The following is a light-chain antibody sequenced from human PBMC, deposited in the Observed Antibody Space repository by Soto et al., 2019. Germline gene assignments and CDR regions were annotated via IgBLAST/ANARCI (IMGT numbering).Light chain of an antibody. J-gene: IGLJ3*02. CDR1: TGAAASDNY. V-gene: IGLV7-43*01. CDR2: STS. Sequence: QAVVTQEPSLTVSPGGTVTLTCASSTGAAASDNYATWLQQKPGQAPRALIYSTSNKHSWTPARFSGSLFGGRATLTLSGVQPEDEADYYCLLHYGGAQVWMFGGGTKVTVL. CDR3: LLHYGGAQVWM.